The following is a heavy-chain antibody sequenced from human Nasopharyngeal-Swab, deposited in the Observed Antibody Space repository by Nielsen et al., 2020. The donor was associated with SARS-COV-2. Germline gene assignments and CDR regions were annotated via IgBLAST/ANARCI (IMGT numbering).Heavy chain of an antibody. CDR3: VHSTGWRLDY. Sequence: SGPTLVKPSQTLTLPCTFSGFSRSTSKVGVSWVRQPPGKALEWLALLYWDDDNRYNPSLKSRITITKDTSKNHVVLTMTNMDPVDTATYFCVHSTGWRLDYWGQGTLVTVSS. D-gene: IGHD6-19*01. J-gene: IGHJ4*02. CDR1: GFSRSTSKVG. CDR2: LYWDDDN. V-gene: IGHV2-5*02.